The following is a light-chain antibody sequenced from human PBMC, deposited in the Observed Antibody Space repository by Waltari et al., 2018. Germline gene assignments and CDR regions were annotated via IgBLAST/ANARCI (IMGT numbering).Light chain of an antibody. CDR3: LQHNNYPRT. CDR2: GAT. V-gene: IGKV1-17*03. Sequence: DIQMTQSPSAMSASVGDRVTITCRASQGISNYLAWFQQKPGKVPKRLIYGATSLQSGVPSRVSGRGSGTEFTLTISSLQPEDFATYYCLQHNNYPRTFGQGTKVEIK. CDR1: QGISNY. J-gene: IGKJ1*01.